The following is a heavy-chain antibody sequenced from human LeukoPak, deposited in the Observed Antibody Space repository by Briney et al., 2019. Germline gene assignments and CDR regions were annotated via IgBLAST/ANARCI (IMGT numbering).Heavy chain of an antibody. CDR1: GFTFSSYG. CDR2: ISYDGSNK. CDR3: ARDNRDDAFDI. V-gene: IGHV3-30*19. D-gene: IGHD1-14*01. Sequence: GGSLRLSCAASGFTFSSYGMHWVRQAPGKGLEWVAVISYDGSNKYYADSVKGRFTISRDNSKNTLYLQMNSLRAEDTAVYYCARDNRDDAFDIWGQGTMVTVSS. J-gene: IGHJ3*02.